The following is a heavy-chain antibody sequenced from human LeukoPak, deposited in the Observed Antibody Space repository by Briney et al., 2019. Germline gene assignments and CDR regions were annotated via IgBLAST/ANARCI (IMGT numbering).Heavy chain of an antibody. CDR2: IYYSGST. V-gene: IGHV4-59*12. Sequence: SETLSLTCTVSGGSISSYYWSWIRQPPGKGLEWIGYIYYSGSTNYNPSLKSRVTISVDTSKNQFSLKLSSVTAADTAVYYCARDQLDSGSSSMDYWGQGTLVTVSS. J-gene: IGHJ4*02. D-gene: IGHD1-26*01. CDR3: ARDQLDSGSSSMDY. CDR1: GGSISSYY.